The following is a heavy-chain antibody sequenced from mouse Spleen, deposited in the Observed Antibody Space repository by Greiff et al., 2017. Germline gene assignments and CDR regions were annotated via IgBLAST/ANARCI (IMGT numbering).Heavy chain of an antibody. CDR2: IYPGNSDT. V-gene: IGHV1-5*01. CDR3: TRSPYDYRTSYYFDY. CDR1: GYTFTSYW. Sequence: EVQLQQSGTVLARPGASVKMSCKTSGYTFTSYWMHWVKQRPGQGLEWIGAIYPGNSDTSYNQKFKGKAKLTAVTSASTAYMELSSLTNEDSAVYYCTRSPYDYRTSYYFDYWGQGTTLTVSS. D-gene: IGHD2-4*01. J-gene: IGHJ2*01.